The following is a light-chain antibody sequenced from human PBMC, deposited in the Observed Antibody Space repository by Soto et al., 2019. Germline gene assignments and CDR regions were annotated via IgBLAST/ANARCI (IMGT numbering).Light chain of an antibody. J-gene: IGKJ4*01. V-gene: IGKV2-28*01. CDR3: RQALQTPWALT. Sequence: DIVMTQSPLSLPVTPGEPASISCRSSQSLLHSNGYNYLDWYLQKPGQSPQLLIYLGSNRASGVPDRFSGSGSGTDFTLKISRVEAEDVGVYYCRQALQTPWALTFGGGTKVEIK. CDR2: LGS. CDR1: QSLLHSNGYNY.